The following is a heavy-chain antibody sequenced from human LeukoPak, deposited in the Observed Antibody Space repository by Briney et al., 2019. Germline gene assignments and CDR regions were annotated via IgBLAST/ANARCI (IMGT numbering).Heavy chain of an antibody. J-gene: IGHJ4*02. D-gene: IGHD2-2*01. CDR2: INHSGST. CDR1: LRSFSDYY. V-gene: IGHV4-34*01. Sequence: PSYTLPLTRPLYLRSFSDYYWRWIRQPPARGLEWIGEINHSGSTNYNPSLKSRVTISVDTSRNQFSLTLRSVTAADTAVYYCARAIVVVPAATSDYFGYWGQGTLVSVSS. CDR3: ARAIVVVPAATSDYFGY.